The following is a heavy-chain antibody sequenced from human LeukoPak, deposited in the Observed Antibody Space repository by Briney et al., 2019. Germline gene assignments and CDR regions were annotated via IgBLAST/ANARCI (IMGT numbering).Heavy chain of an antibody. V-gene: IGHV3-72*01. CDR1: GFTFSTYF. CDR3: TRLATWFGEPAILDY. Sequence: GGSLRLSCAASGFTFSTYFMNWVRQAPGKGLEWVGRTRNYAASVKGRFTISRDDSKNSLYLQMNSLKTEDTAVYYCTRLATWFGEPAILDYWGQGTLVTVSS. D-gene: IGHD3-10*01. J-gene: IGHJ4*02. CDR2: TRN.